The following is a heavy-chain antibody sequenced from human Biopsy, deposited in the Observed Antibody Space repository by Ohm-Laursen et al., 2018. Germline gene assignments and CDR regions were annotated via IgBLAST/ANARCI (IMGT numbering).Heavy chain of an antibody. J-gene: IGHJ2*01. Sequence: ASVKVSCKPSGYTFTAFSVHWLRQAPGQGLEWMGWINPKSGDTDYPQNFQGRVSMTRGTSISTAYMDLSRLRSDDTAVYYCARGRRHCSGTCSRWYFDLWGRGTLVTVSS. CDR2: INPKSGDT. D-gene: IGHD2-2*01. CDR1: GYTFTAFS. V-gene: IGHV1-2*02. CDR3: ARGRRHCSGTCSRWYFDL.